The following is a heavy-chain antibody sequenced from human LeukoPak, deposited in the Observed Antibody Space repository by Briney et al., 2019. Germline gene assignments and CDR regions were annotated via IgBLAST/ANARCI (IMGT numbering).Heavy chain of an antibody. CDR3: AKTNGYYSD. Sequence: LGGSLRLSCAASGFTFSSYGMNWVRQAPGKGLEWVSGISGSGGTTYYADSVKGRFTISRDNSKNSLSLQVSSLRAEDTAVYYCAKTNGYYSDWGQGTLVTVPS. V-gene: IGHV3-23*01. D-gene: IGHD3-22*01. J-gene: IGHJ4*02. CDR2: ISGSGGTT. CDR1: GFTFSSYG.